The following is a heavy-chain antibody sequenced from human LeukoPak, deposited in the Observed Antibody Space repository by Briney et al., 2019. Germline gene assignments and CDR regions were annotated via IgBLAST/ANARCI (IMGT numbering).Heavy chain of an antibody. Sequence: ASVKVSCKASGYTFTTYAIHWVRQAPGQRLEWVGWINAGNGNTKYSQKFRGRVTISRDTSASTVHMELSSLRSEDTAVYYCARPAREGSGWTFKYWGQGTLVTVSS. D-gene: IGHD6-19*01. CDR1: GYTFTTYA. V-gene: IGHV1-3*01. CDR3: ARPAREGSGWTFKY. CDR2: INAGNGNT. J-gene: IGHJ4*02.